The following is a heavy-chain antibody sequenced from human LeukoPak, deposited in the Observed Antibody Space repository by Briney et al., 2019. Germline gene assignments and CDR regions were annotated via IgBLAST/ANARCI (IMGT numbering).Heavy chain of an antibody. CDR1: GYTVTELS. Sequence: ASVKVSCKVSGYTVTELSMHWVRQAPGKGLEWMGGFDPEDGETIYAQKFQGRVTMTEDTSTDTAYMELSSLRSEDTAVYYCATVPFVRRFLEWLSYFDYWGQGTLVTVSS. CDR2: FDPEDGET. V-gene: IGHV1-24*01. D-gene: IGHD3-3*01. CDR3: ATVPFVRRFLEWLSYFDY. J-gene: IGHJ4*02.